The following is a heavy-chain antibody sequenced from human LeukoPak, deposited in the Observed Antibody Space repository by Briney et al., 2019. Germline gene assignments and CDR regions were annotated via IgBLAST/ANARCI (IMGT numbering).Heavy chain of an antibody. Sequence: SETLSLTCAVYGGSFSGYYWSWIRQPPGKGLEWIGEINHSGSTNYNPSLKSRVTISVDTSKNQFSLKLSSVTAADTAVYYCATAPVHDYGDYFDYWGQGTLVTVSS. CDR2: INHSGST. CDR3: ATAPVHDYGDYFDY. V-gene: IGHV4-34*01. D-gene: IGHD4-17*01. CDR1: GGSFSGYY. J-gene: IGHJ4*02.